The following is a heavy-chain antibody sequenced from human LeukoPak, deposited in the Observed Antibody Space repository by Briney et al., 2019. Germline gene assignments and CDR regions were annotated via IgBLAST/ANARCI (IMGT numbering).Heavy chain of an antibody. Sequence: SETLSLTCTVSGGSISYYYWSWIRQPPGKGLEWIGYIYYSGSTNYNPSLKSRVTISVDTSKNQFSLKLSSVTAADTAVYYCARRGVDSSGYYIDYWGQGTLVTVSS. CDR2: IYYSGST. CDR1: GGSISYYY. CDR3: ARRGVDSSGYYIDY. V-gene: IGHV4-59*01. J-gene: IGHJ4*02. D-gene: IGHD3-22*01.